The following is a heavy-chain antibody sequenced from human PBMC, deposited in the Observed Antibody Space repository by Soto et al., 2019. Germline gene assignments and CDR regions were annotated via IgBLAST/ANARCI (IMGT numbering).Heavy chain of an antibody. V-gene: IGHV3-23*01. CDR1: GFTFSSYA. CDR3: AKRISSSRLGLYGMDV. CDR2: ISGSGGST. Sequence: EVQLLESGGGLVQPGGSLRLSCAASGFTFSSYAMSWVRQAPGKGLEWVSAISGSGGSTYYADSVKGRFTISRDNSKNTLYLQMNSLRAEDTAVYYCAKRISSSRLGLYGMDVWGQGTTVTVS. D-gene: IGHD6-13*01. J-gene: IGHJ6*02.